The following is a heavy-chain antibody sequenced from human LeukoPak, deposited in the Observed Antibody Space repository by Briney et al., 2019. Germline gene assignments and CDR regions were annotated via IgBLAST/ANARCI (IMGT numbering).Heavy chain of an antibody. Sequence: GGSLRLSCVASGFTYSSYWMHWVRQAPGKGLVWVSGINTDGSSTSYAGSVKGRFTIARDNAKNTLYLQMNSLRAEDTAVYYCYGANAEHWGQGTLVTVSS. CDR1: GFTYSSYW. CDR2: INTDGSST. J-gene: IGHJ1*01. D-gene: IGHD4-23*01. V-gene: IGHV3-74*01. CDR3: YGANAEH.